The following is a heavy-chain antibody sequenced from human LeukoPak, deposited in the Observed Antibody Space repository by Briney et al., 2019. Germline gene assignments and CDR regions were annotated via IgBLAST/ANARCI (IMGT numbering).Heavy chain of an antibody. D-gene: IGHD1-26*01. Sequence: GGSLRLSCAASGFTFSSYAMSWVRQAPGKGLEWVAVISYDGSNKYYADSVRGRFTISKDNSKNTLYVQMNSLRVEDTAMYYCARDPSYYTGSGFDIWGQGTVVSVSS. CDR1: GFTFSSYA. CDR3: ARDPSYYTGSGFDI. V-gene: IGHV3-30-3*01. J-gene: IGHJ3*02. CDR2: ISYDGSNK.